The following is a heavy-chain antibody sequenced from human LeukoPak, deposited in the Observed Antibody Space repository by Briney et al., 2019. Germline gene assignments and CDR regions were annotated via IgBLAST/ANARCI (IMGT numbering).Heavy chain of an antibody. V-gene: IGHV3-48*03. J-gene: IGHJ6*02. CDR2: ISSSGSTI. D-gene: IGHD3-22*01. CDR3: ARVPNYYYDSSGRQMDV. CDR1: GFTFSSYE. Sequence: PGGSLRLSCAASGFTFSSYEMNWVRQAPGKGLEWVSYISSSGSTIYYADSVKGRFTISRDNAKNSLYLQMNSLRAEDTAVYYCARVPNYYYDSSGRQMDVWGQGTTVTVSS.